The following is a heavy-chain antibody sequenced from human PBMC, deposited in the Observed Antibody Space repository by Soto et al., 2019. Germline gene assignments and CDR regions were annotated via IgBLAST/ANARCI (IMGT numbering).Heavy chain of an antibody. V-gene: IGHV3-53*01. CDR1: GFTVISNY. CDR2: IYSVGST. Sequence: EVQLVESGGGLIQPGGSLRLSCAASGFTVISNYMGWIRQAPGKGLEWVSVIYSVGSTYYADPVKGRFTISRDNSKNTLYLQMNSLRVEDTAVYYCARGDGYNSAFDFWGQGTLVTVSS. CDR3: ARGDGYNSAFDF. J-gene: IGHJ4*02. D-gene: IGHD5-12*01.